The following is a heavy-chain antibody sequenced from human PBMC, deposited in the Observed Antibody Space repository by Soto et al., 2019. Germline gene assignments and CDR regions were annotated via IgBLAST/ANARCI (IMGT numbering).Heavy chain of an antibody. CDR2: IYPGDSDT. V-gene: IGHV5-51*01. J-gene: IGHJ6*02. D-gene: IGHD6-25*01. Sequence: PGESLKISCKGSGYSFTSYWIGWVPQMTLKGRASMGIIYPGDSDTSYSPSFPGPVTISADKSISTAYLQWTSLEASYAAVYYCARQRYSSGWQSFYYYYGMGVWGQGTTVTVSS. CDR3: ARQRYSSGWQSFYYYYGMGV. CDR1: GYSFTSYW.